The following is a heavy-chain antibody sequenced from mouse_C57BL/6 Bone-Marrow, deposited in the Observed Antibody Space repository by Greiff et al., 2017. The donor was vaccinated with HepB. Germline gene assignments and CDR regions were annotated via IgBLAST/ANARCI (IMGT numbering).Heavy chain of an antibody. CDR3: TRFPWGYFDV. CDR1: GYTFTDYA. CDR2: IDPETCGT. J-gene: IGHJ1*03. Sequence: QVQLQQSGAELVRPGASGYTFTDYAMHCVKQTPVHGLEWIGAIDPETCGTAYNQKFKGKATLTADKSSSTAYMELRSLTSEDSAVYYCTRFPWGYFDVWGTGTTVTVSS. V-gene: IGHV1-23*01.